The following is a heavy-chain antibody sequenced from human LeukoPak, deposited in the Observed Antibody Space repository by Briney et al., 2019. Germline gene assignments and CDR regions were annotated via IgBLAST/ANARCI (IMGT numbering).Heavy chain of an antibody. J-gene: IGHJ4*02. CDR1: GGSIDITNN. CDR2: ITPNGTT. D-gene: IGHD2/OR15-2a*01. Sequence: PPRCLSPTCDVSGGSIDITNNWSWVRQAPGKRLEWIGEITPNGTTKYNPALLSRVAMSLDSENNQFSLSLRSVTAADKAVYYCSRENRPFYPFAFWGQGILVTVSS. CDR3: SRENRPFYPFAF. V-gene: IGHV4-4*03.